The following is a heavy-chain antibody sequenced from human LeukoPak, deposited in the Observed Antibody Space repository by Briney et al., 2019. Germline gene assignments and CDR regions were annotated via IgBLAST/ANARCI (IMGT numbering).Heavy chain of an antibody. D-gene: IGHD1-26*01. J-gene: IGHJ6*02. V-gene: IGHV3-30*02. CDR2: IRYDGSNK. CDR1: GFTFSSYG. Sequence: GGSLRLSCAASGFTFSSYGMNWVRQAPGKGLEWVAFIRYDGSNKYYADSVKGRFTISRDSSKNTLYLQMKSLRVEDTAVYYCARDHAVGSNDYSMDVWGQGTTVTVSS. CDR3: ARDHAVGSNDYSMDV.